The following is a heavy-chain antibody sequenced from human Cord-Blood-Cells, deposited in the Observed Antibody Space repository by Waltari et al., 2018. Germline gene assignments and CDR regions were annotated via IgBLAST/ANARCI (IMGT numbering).Heavy chain of an antibody. D-gene: IGHD3-3*01. J-gene: IGHJ4*02. Sequence: QVQLQQWGAGLLKPSETLSLTCAVYGGSFSGYYWSWIRQAPGKGLEWIGEINHSRSTTYNPSLKSRVTISVDTSKNQFSLKLSSVTAADTAVYYCARNYDFWSGYVYYWGQGTLVTVSS. CDR1: GGSFSGYY. CDR3: ARNYDFWSGYVYY. V-gene: IGHV4-34*01. CDR2: INHSRST.